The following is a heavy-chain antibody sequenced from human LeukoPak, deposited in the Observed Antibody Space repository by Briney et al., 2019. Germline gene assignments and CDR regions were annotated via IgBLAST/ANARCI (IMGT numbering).Heavy chain of an antibody. J-gene: IGHJ4*02. D-gene: IGHD3-10*01. Sequence: QSGGSLRLSCAASGFTFSNYGLNWVRQAPGKGLEWVSYISNSGSTIDYADSVKGRFTISRDNAKNSLYLQMNSLRDEDTAVYYCARDSGSGSWPTYYFDYWGQGTLVTVSS. CDR3: ARDSGSGSWPTYYFDY. CDR1: GFTFSNYG. V-gene: IGHV3-48*02. CDR2: ISNSGSTI.